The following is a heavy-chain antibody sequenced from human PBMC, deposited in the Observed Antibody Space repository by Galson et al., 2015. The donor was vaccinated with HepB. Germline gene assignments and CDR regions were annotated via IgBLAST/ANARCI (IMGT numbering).Heavy chain of an antibody. V-gene: IGHV3-30*18. CDR2: ISYDGSNK. CDR1: GFTFSSYG. J-gene: IGHJ4*02. Sequence: SLRLSCAASGFTFSSYGMHWVRQAPGKGLEWVAVISYDGSNKYYADSVKGRFTISRDNSKNTLYLQMNSLRAEDTAVYYCAKDLNYYLDYWGQGTLVTVSS. CDR3: AKDLNYYLDY.